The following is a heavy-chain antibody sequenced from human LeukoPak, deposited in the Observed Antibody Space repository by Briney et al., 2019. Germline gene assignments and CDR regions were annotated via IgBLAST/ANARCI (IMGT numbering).Heavy chain of an antibody. D-gene: IGHD3-9*01. J-gene: IGHJ4*02. V-gene: IGHV3-30*18. Sequence: GRSLRLSCAASGFTFSSYGMHWVRQAPGKGLEWVAVISYDGSNKYYADSVKGRFTISRDNSKSTLYLQMNSLRAEDTAVYYCAKGERHPTYDILTGFFQYWGQGTLVTVSS. CDR1: GFTFSSYG. CDR2: ISYDGSNK. CDR3: AKGERHPTYDILTGFFQY.